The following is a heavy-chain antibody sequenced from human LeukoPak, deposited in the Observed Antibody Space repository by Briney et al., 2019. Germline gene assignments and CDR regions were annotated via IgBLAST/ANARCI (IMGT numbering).Heavy chain of an antibody. J-gene: IGHJ3*02. CDR1: GFTFDDYA. V-gene: IGHV3-43*02. CDR2: ISGDGGST. Sequence: GSLRLSCAASGFTFDDYAMHWVRQAPGKGLEWVSLISGDGGSTYYADSVKGRFTISRDNSKNSLHLQMNSLRTEDTALYYCAKVRAYYYDSSGYYYPEAFDIWGQGTMVTVSS. CDR3: AKVRAYYYDSSGYYYPEAFDI. D-gene: IGHD3-22*01.